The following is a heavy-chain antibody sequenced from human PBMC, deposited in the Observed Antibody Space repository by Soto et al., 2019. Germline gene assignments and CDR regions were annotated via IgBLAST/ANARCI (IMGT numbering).Heavy chain of an antibody. V-gene: IGHV1-3*01. CDR1: GYTFSSYA. CDR2: INAGYGNT. D-gene: IGHD3-3*01. J-gene: IGHJ5*02. CDR3: ASRMYYDFWSGKRGPDP. Sequence: VASVKVSCKASGYTFSSYAMHWVRQAPGQRLEWMGWINAGYGNTKSSQKFQDRVTISRDTSASTAYMELTSLRSEDTAVYYCASRMYYDFWSGKRGPDPWGQGKLVTVSS.